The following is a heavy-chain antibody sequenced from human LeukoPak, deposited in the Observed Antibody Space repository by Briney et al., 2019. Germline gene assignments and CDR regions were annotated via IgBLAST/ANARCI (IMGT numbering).Heavy chain of an antibody. CDR2: ISDIRSI. D-gene: IGHD2/OR15-2a*01. V-gene: IGHV4-59*08. CDR1: GGSISSYY. CDR3: AGHHPRNTVDF. Sequence: SETLSLTCTVSGGSISSYYWSWIRQPPGKGLEWIAYISDIRSINYSPSLKSRVTISLDTSKNQFSLKLSSVTAADTAVYYCAGHHPRNTVDFWGQGTLVTVSS. J-gene: IGHJ4*02.